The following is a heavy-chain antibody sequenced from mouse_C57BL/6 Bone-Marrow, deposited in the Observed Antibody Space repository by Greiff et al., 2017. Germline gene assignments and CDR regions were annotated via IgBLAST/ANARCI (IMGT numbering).Heavy chain of an antibody. CDR1: GFYIKDYY. V-gene: IGHV14-2*01. Sequence: EVQLQRSGAELVKPGASVKLSCTASGFYIKDYYMHWVKQRTEQGLEWIGRIDPEDGETKYAPKFQGKATITADTSSNTAYLQLISLTSDDAAVYYSGYLSRFFDYWGTGTTLTVSS. CDR2: IDPEDGET. J-gene: IGHJ2*01. CDR3: GYLSRFFDY. D-gene: IGHD5-5*01.